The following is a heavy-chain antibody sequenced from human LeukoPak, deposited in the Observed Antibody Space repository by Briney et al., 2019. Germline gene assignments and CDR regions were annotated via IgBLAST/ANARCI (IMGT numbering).Heavy chain of an antibody. V-gene: IGHV3-23*01. J-gene: IGHJ5*02. CDR1: GFTISSYA. CDR3: AKRVHISSYNWFDP. D-gene: IGHD3-16*02. Sequence: PGGSLRLSCAASGFTISSYAMSWVRQAPGKGLEWVSAISGSGGSTYYADSVKGRFTISRDNSKNTLYLQMNSLRAEDTAVYYCAKRVHISSYNWFDPWGQGTLVTVSS. CDR2: ISGSGGST.